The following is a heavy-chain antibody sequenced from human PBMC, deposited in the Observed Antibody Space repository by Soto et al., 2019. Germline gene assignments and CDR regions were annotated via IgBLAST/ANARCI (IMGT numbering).Heavy chain of an antibody. V-gene: IGHV4-4*07. CDR2: IYTSGST. J-gene: IGHJ6*02. CDR3: ARGFSGGSCYSCYYYGMDV. D-gene: IGHD2-15*01. CDR1: GGSISSYY. Sequence: KPSETLSLTCTVSGGSISSYYWSWIRQPAGKGLEWIGRIYTSGSTNYNPSLKSRVTMSVDTSKNQFSLKLSSVTAADTAVYYCARGFSGGSCYSCYYYGMDVWGQGTTVTVSS.